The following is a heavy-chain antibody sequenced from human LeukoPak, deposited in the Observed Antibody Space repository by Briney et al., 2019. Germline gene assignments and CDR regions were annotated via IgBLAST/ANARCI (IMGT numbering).Heavy chain of an antibody. CDR1: GYTFTSYG. D-gene: IGHD6-6*01. Sequence: ASVKVSCKASGYTFTSYGISWVRQAPGQGLEWMGWISAYNGNTNYAQKLQGRVTMTTETSTSTAHQELRSLRCGETAVYYLSRLPKQYSSYDYWGQGTRVTVSS. J-gene: IGHJ4*02. CDR3: SRLPKQYSSYDY. CDR2: ISAYNGNT. V-gene: IGHV1-18*01.